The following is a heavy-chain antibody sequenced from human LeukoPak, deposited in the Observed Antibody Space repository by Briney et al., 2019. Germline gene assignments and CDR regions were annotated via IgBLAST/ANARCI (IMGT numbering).Heavy chain of an antibody. J-gene: IGHJ3*02. CDR2: IGSSSGVT. D-gene: IGHD2-2*01. V-gene: IGHV3-11*04. CDR1: GFTFSDYY. Sequence: GGSLRLSCAASGFTFSDYYMTWIRQAPGQGLEWVSYIGSSSGVTYYGDSVKGRFTISRDNAKNSLYLQMNSLRAEDTAVYYCARDRGKYCSSTSCYPSGAFDIWGQGTMVTVSS. CDR3: ARDRGKYCSSTSCYPSGAFDI.